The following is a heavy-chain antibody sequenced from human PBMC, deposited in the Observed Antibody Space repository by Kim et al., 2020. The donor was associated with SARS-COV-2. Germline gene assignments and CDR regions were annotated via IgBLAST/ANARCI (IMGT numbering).Heavy chain of an antibody. V-gene: IGHV3-30*18. D-gene: IGHD4-17*01. CDR1: GFTFSSYG. Sequence: GGSLRLSCAASGFTFSSYGMHWVRQAPGKGLEWVAVISYDGSNKYYADSVKGRFTISRDNSKNTLYLQMNSLRAEDTAVYYCAKGAGDGDYVKYWGQGTLVTVSS. CDR3: AKGAGDGDYVKY. J-gene: IGHJ4*02. CDR2: ISYDGSNK.